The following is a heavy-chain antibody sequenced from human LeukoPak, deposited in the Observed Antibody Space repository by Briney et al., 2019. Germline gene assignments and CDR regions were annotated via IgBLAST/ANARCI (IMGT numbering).Heavy chain of an antibody. D-gene: IGHD3-22*01. CDR1: GYSISTGYY. Sequence: SETLSLTCTVSGYSISTGYYWGWIRQPPGKGLEWIGSIYHSGSTYYNPSLKSRVTISVDTSKNQFSLKLSSVTAADTAVYYCAREGTTYYHDTSGYRPHSGSWGQGTLVTVSS. CDR3: AREGTTYYHDTSGYRPHSGS. CDR2: IYHSGST. J-gene: IGHJ4*02. V-gene: IGHV4-38-2*02.